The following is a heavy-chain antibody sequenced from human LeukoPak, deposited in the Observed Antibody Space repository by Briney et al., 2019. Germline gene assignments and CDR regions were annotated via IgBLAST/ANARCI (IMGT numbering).Heavy chain of an antibody. CDR2: IRNDDGSNK. J-gene: IGHJ1*01. V-gene: IGHV3-30*02. CDR3: AKDEAQYFQH. Sequence: GGTLRLSCAASGFTFSNYGMHWVRQAPGKGLEWVAFIRNDDGSNKYYADSVKGRFTISRDNSKNTVHLQMNSLRVEDTAVYYCAKDEAQYFQHWGQGTLVTVSA. CDR1: GFTFSNYG.